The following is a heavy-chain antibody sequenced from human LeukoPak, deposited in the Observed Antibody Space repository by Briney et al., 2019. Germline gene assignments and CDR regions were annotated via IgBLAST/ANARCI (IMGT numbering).Heavy chain of an antibody. J-gene: IGHJ4*02. Sequence: GGSLRLSCAASGFTFSSYSMNWVRQAPGKGVEWVSSISGSSSYIYYADSMKGRFTISSDNAKNSLYVQMKSLRAEDTAVYYCARDEDLAAVFDYWGQGTLVTVSS. CDR2: ISGSSSYI. CDR1: GFTFSSYS. CDR3: ARDEDLAAVFDY. V-gene: IGHV3-21*01. D-gene: IGHD6-13*01.